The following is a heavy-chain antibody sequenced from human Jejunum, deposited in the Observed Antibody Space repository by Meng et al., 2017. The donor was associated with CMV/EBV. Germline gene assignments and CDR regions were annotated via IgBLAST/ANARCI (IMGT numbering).Heavy chain of an antibody. V-gene: IGHV2-70*20. CDR3: ARTKGGRGFIDY. CDR2: IDWDDDK. Sequence: GFSVSTSGMGVSWVRQPPGKALEWLALIDWDDDKYYSTSLKTRLTISKDTSKNQVVLTMSNMDPVDTATYYCARTKGGRGFIDYWGQGTLVTVSS. CDR1: GFSVSTSGMG. J-gene: IGHJ4*02. D-gene: IGHD2-15*01.